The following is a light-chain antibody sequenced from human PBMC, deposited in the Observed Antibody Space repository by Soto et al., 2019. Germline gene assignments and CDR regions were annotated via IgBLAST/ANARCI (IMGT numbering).Light chain of an antibody. Sequence: QSVLTQPSSVSGAPGQRGTISCTGNSSNIGAGYDVHWYQQVPGTAPKLLIYGKSNRPSGVPDRFSGSKSGTSASLAITGLQAEDEADYYCQSYDSRLSGYVFGTGTKVTVL. J-gene: IGLJ1*01. CDR1: SSNIGAGYD. CDR3: QSYDSRLSGYV. V-gene: IGLV1-40*01. CDR2: GKS.